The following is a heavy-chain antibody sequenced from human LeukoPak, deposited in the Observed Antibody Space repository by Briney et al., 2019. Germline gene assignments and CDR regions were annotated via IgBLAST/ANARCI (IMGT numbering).Heavy chain of an antibody. D-gene: IGHD5-12*01. CDR2: ISNGATGT. CDR3: AKAGGYDYYWYFDL. J-gene: IGHJ2*01. V-gene: IGHV3-23*01. CDR1: GFTFNSYA. Sequence: GGSLRLSCAASGFTFNSYAMTWVRQAPGKGLEWVSTISNGATGTYYADSVKGRFTISRDNSKNTLYLQMNSLRVEDTAVYYCAKAGGYDYYWYFDLWGRGTLLTVSS.